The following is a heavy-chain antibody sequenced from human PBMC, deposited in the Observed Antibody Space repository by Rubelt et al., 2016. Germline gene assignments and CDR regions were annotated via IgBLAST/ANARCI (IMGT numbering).Heavy chain of an antibody. CDR2: ISAYNGNT. CDR1: GYTFTSYG. V-gene: IGHV1-18*01. CDR3: ARDLPPFRRYNWNFPLDY. J-gene: IGHJ4*02. Sequence: QVQLVQSGAEVKKPGASVKVSCKASGYTFTSYGISWVRQAPGQGLEWMGWISAYNGNTNYAQKRQSRVTMITETSTSTAYMELSSLSSDDTAVYYCARDLPPFRRYNWNFPLDYWGQGTLVTVSS. D-gene: IGHD1-7*01.